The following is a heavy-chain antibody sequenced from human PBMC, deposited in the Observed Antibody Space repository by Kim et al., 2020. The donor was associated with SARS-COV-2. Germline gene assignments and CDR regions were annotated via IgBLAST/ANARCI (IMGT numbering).Heavy chain of an antibody. Sequence: SETLSLTCTVSGGSISSSSYYWGWIRQPPGKGLEWIGSIYYSGSTYYNPSLKSRVTISVDTSKNQFSLKLSSVTAADTAVYYCARGYSSSWYYGEGAPERGPTYYYYYYYYGMDVWGQGTTVTVSS. CDR3: ARGYSSSWYYGEGAPERGPTYYYYYYYYGMDV. D-gene: IGHD6-13*01. CDR2: IYYSGST. V-gene: IGHV4-39*01. J-gene: IGHJ6*02. CDR1: GGSISSSSYY.